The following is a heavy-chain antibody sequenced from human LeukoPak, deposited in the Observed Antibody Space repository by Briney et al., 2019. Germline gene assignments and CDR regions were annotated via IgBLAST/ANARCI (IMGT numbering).Heavy chain of an antibody. CDR3: ARETVVPVGFAY. Sequence: SETLSLTCNVSGYSISSGYFWAWFRQPPGKGLEWIGSIHARGSISYNPSLKSRVTISEDTSKNQFSLKVTSVTAADTAVYYCARETVVPVGFAYWGQGTLVTVSS. D-gene: IGHD2-15*01. CDR2: IHARGSI. CDR1: GYSISSGYF. J-gene: IGHJ4*02. V-gene: IGHV4-38-2*02.